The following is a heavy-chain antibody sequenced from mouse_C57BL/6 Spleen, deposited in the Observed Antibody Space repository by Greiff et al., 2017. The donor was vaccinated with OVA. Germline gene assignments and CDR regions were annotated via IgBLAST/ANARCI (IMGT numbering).Heavy chain of an antibody. J-gene: IGHJ4*01. Sequence: EVQGVESGGGLVKPGGSLKLSCAASGFTFSSYTMSWVRQTPEKRLEWVATISGGGGNTYYPDSVKGRFTISRDNAKNTLYLQMSSLRSEDTALYYGARRRDGYYYAMDDWGQGTSVTVSS. CDR2: ISGGGGNT. CDR3: ARRRDGYYYAMDD. V-gene: IGHV5-9*01. D-gene: IGHD2-3*01. CDR1: GFTFSSYT.